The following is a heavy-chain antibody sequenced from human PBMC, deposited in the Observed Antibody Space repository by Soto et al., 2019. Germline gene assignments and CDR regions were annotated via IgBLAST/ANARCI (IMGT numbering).Heavy chain of an antibody. CDR3: AHRRADRSGGPVSGEDY. J-gene: IGHJ4*02. CDR1: GFSLSTSGVG. D-gene: IGHD3-3*01. Sequence: SSPTLVNPTQTLTLTCTFSGFSLSTSGVGVGWIRQPPGKALEWLALIYWNDDKRYSPSLKGRLTITKDTSKNQVVLTMTNMDPVDTATYYCAHRRADRSGGPVSGEDYWGQGTLVTVSS. CDR2: IYWNDDK. V-gene: IGHV2-5*01.